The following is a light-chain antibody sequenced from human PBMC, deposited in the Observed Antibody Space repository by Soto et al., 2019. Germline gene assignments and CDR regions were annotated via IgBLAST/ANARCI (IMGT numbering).Light chain of an antibody. V-gene: IGKV1-39*01. J-gene: IGKJ5*01. CDR1: QSISSY. Sequence: DIQMTQSPSSLSASVGDRVTITCGASQSISSYLNWYHQKPGKAPKLLIYAASSLQSGVPSRFSGSGSGTDFTLTISSLQPEDFATYYCQQSYSTTITFGQGTRLEIK. CDR2: AAS. CDR3: QQSYSTTIT.